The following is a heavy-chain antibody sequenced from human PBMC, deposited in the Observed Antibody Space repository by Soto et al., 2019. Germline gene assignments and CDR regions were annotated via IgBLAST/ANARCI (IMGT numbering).Heavy chain of an antibody. CDR2: IYYDGST. D-gene: IGHD3-10*01. J-gene: IGHJ3*01. Sequence: SATLSLTCSVSGGSITTSSYNWDWIRQPPGKGLEWIGTIYYDGSTSYNPSLKTQVTISVDTSKNHFALKVNSVTAADTAVYYCARFYGNAFDVWGRGTVVT. CDR3: ARFYGNAFDV. CDR1: GGSITTSSYN. V-gene: IGHV4-39*02.